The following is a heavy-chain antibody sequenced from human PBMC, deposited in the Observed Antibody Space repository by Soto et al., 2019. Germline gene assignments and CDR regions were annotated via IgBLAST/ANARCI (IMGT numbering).Heavy chain of an antibody. CDR2: IIPIHGTT. Sequence: QMEQSGAEVRKPGSSVKVSCKPSGGSLTSYPMAWVRQAPGQGFEWMGGIIPIHGTTEYAKKFQGRVTITADESTTRATLELTGLTSEDTAVYYGARGWGRVSWGQGTLVTVSS. D-gene: IGHD3-16*01. J-gene: IGHJ4*02. V-gene: IGHV1-69*01. CDR1: GGSLTSYP. CDR3: ARGWGRVS.